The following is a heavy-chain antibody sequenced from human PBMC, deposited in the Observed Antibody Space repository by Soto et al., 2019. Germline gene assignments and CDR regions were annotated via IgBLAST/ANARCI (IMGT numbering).Heavy chain of an antibody. CDR1: GYNFTSYG. V-gene: IGHV1-18*01. D-gene: IGHD6-19*01. CDR2: ISPHNDRT. J-gene: IGHJ3*02. CDR3: ARDLYYSSGRYFDHDAFDI. Sequence: ASVKVSCKASGYNFTSYGISWVRQPPGQGLEWMGWISPHNDRTKYARRFQDRVTMTTETPTSTVYMELGSLRSDDTAVYYCARDLYYSSGRYFDHDAFDIWGQGTVVTVS.